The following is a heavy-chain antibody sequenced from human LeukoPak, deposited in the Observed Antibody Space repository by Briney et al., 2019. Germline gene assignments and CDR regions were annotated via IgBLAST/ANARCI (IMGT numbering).Heavy chain of an antibody. CDR1: GYTFTSYY. D-gene: IGHD5-18*01. Sequence: ASVKVSCKASGYTFTSYYMHWVRQAPGQGLEWMGIINPSGGSTSYAQKFQGRVTMTRDTSTSTVYMELSSLRSEDTAVYYCARVGYSYDYYYYYGMDVWGQGTTVTVSS. V-gene: IGHV1-46*01. CDR3: ARVGYSYDYYYYYGMDV. J-gene: IGHJ6*02. CDR2: INPSGGST.